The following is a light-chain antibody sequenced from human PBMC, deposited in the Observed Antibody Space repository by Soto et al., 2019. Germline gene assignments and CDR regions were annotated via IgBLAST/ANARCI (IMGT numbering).Light chain of an antibody. J-gene: IGKJ3*01. V-gene: IGKV1-9*01. Sequence: DIQLTQSPSFLSASVGDRVTITCRASQDTRSYLAWYQQKPGKAPKLLIYVASTLQSGVPSRFSGSGSGTEFTLPISSLQPEDFATYYCQQHNSYPLTFGPGTKVEIK. CDR2: VAS. CDR3: QQHNSYPLT. CDR1: QDTRSY.